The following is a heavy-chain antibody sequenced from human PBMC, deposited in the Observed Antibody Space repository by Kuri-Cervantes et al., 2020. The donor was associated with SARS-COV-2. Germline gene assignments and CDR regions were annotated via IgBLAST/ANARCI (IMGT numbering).Heavy chain of an antibody. CDR1: GFTFSSYA. V-gene: IGHV3-23*01. CDR3: AKVESQVEDDYVGDYWGYFDY. D-gene: IGHD4-17*01. Sequence: ETLSLTCAASGFTFSSYAMSWVRQAPGKGLEWVSAISGSGGSTYYADSVKGRFTISRDNSKDTLYLQMNSLRAEDTAVYYCAKVESQVEDDYVGDYWGYFDYWGQGTLVTVSS. CDR2: ISGSGGST. J-gene: IGHJ4*02.